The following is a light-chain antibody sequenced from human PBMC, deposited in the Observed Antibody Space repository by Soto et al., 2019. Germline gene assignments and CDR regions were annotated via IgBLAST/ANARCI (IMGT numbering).Light chain of an antibody. CDR1: NSDIGGYSY. J-gene: IGLJ2*01. Sequence: QSVLTQPASVSGSPVQAITISCTGSNSDIGGYSYVSWDQQHPGKPPKLMIYDVSNRPSGVSCRFSGAKSGNTASRTIAGHQAHDEEYYYCSYYTSRSTPGVVGGGTKLTVL. CDR3: SYYTSRSTPGV. CDR2: DVS. V-gene: IGLV2-14*03.